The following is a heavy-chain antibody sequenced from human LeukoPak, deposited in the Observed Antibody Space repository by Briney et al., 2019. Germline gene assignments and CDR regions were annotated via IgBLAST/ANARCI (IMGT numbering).Heavy chain of an antibody. V-gene: IGHV4-28*01. Sequence: SETLSLTCAVSGYSISSSNWWGWIRQPPGKGLEWIGYIYYSGSTYYNPSLKSRVTMSVDTSKNQFSLKLSSVTAVDTAVYYCARVGYCSGGSCSGFDYWGQGTLVTVTS. J-gene: IGHJ4*02. CDR1: GYSISSSNW. CDR3: ARVGYCSGGSCSGFDY. D-gene: IGHD2-15*01. CDR2: IYYSGST.